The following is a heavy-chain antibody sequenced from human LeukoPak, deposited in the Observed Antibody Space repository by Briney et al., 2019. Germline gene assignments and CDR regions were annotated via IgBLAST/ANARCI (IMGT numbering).Heavy chain of an antibody. V-gene: IGHV3-48*03. CDR1: GFTLSSYE. D-gene: IGHD4-23*01. Sequence: GGSLRLPCAASGFTLSSYEMNWVRQAPGKGLEWVSYISSSGSTIYYADSVKGRFTISRDNAKNSLYLQMNSLRAEDTAVYYCARDLGGNSAAWWGQGTLVTVSS. CDR3: ARDLGGNSAAW. J-gene: IGHJ4*02. CDR2: ISSSGSTI.